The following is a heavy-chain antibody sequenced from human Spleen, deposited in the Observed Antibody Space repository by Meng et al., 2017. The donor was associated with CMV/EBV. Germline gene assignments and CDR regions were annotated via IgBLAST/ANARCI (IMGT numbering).Heavy chain of an antibody. Sequence: ASVKVSCKTSGYSFGSYDINWVRQATGEGLEWMGWINPNTGGTNYAQKFQGRVTMTRDTSITTAYMELSRLRSDDTAVYYCATSRGLGAFDIWGQGTMVTVSS. J-gene: IGHJ3*02. CDR2: INPNTGGT. CDR1: GYSFGSYD. D-gene: IGHD3-10*01. V-gene: IGHV1-2*02. CDR3: ATSRGLGAFDI.